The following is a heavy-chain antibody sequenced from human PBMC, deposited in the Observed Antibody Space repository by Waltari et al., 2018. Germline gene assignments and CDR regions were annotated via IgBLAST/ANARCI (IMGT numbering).Heavy chain of an antibody. CDR1: GFTFRSYW. Sequence: EVQLVESGGGVVQPGGSLRLSCAASGFTFRSYWMSWVRQAPGKGLEWVANIKQDGSEKYYVDSVKGRFTISRDNAKNSLYLQMNSLRAEDTAVYYCARSSSYSGSYFDYWGQGTLVTVSS. D-gene: IGHD1-26*01. J-gene: IGHJ4*02. V-gene: IGHV3-7*04. CDR3: ARSSSYSGSYFDY. CDR2: IKQDGSEK.